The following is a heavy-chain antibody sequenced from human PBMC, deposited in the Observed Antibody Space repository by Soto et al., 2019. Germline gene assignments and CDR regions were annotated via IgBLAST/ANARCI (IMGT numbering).Heavy chain of an antibody. CDR2: ISGSGGST. D-gene: IGHD3-22*01. CDR3: AKDGTVITMIVVVIEYYFDY. Sequence: GGSLRLSCAASGFTFSSYAMSWVRQAPGKGLEWVSAISGSGGSTYYADSVKGRFTISRDNSKNTLYLQMNSLRAEDTAVNYCAKDGTVITMIVVVIEYYFDYWGQGTLVTAPQ. CDR1: GFTFSSYA. V-gene: IGHV3-23*01. J-gene: IGHJ4*02.